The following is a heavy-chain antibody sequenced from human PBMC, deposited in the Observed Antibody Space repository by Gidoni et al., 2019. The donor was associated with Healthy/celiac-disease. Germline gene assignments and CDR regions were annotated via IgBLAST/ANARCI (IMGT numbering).Heavy chain of an antibody. CDR2: FDPEDGET. CDR3: ATGLDCSSTSCYRVFGFDP. Sequence: QVQLVQSGAEVKKPGASVKVSCKVSGYTLTELSMHWVRQAPGKGLEWMGGFDPEDGETIYAQKFQGRVTMTEDTSTDTAYMELSSLRSEDTAVYYCATGLDCSSTSCYRVFGFDPWGQGTLVTVSS. CDR1: GYTLTELS. D-gene: IGHD2-2*01. V-gene: IGHV1-24*01. J-gene: IGHJ5*02.